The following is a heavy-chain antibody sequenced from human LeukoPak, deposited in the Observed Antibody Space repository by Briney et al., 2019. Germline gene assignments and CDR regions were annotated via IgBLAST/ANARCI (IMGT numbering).Heavy chain of an antibody. CDR3: ASRRWEDIVVVPAAVFDY. CDR1: GGSFSGYY. D-gene: IGHD2-2*01. V-gene: IGHV4-34*01. CDR2: INHSGST. J-gene: IGHJ4*02. Sequence: SETLSLTCAAYGGSFSGYYWSWIRQPPGKGLEWIGEINHSGSTNYNPSLKSRVTISVDTSKNQFSLNLSSVTAADTAVYYCASRRWEDIVVVPAAVFDYWGQGTLVTVSS.